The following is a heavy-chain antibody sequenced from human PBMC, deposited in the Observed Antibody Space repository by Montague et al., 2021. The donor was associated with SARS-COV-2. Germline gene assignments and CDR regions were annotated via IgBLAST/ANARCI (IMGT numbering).Heavy chain of an antibody. CDR2: IYSSGST. CDR3: VREGRSSAYAMDY. CDR1: GASMSGSY. D-gene: IGHD3-22*01. Sequence: SETLSLTCTVSGASMSGSYWGWVRQPPGKGPEWIGSIYSSGSTHYNPSLKSRVTISVDTSKSQFSLRLTSVTAADTAVYYCVREGRSSAYAMDYWGQGTLVTVSS. J-gene: IGHJ4*02. V-gene: IGHV4-59*01.